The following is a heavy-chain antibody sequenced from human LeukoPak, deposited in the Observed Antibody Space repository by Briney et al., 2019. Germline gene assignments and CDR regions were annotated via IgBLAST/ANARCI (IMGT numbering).Heavy chain of an antibody. J-gene: IGHJ4*02. CDR1: GFTFSSYW. CDR2: IKQDGSEK. Sequence: GGSLRLSCAASGFTFSSYWMSWVRQAPGKGLEWVANIKQDGSEKYYGDSVKGRFTISRDNAKNSLYLQMNSLRAEDTAVYYCARGWYCSSTSCYVPDDWGQGTLVTVSS. CDR3: ARGWYCSSTSCYVPDD. D-gene: IGHD2-2*01. V-gene: IGHV3-7*01.